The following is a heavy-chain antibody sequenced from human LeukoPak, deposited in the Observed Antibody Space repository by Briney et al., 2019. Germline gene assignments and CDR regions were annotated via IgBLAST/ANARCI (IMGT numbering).Heavy chain of an antibody. J-gene: IGHJ6*03. CDR2: IYTRGTT. D-gene: IGHD5-18*01. V-gene: IGHV4-61*09. Sequence: PSETLSLTCTVSGGSIRSASYYWSWIRQPAGKGLEWIGHIYTRGTTNYNPSVKSRVTVSLDTSKNQISLKLSSVTAADTAIYYCARVYTVMGATTVDHYHYYMDVWGKGTTVTVSS. CDR1: GGSIRSASYY. CDR3: ARVYTVMGATTVDHYHYYMDV.